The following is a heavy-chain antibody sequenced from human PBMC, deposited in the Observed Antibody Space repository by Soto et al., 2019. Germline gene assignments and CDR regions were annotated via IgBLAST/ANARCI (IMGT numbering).Heavy chain of an antibody. J-gene: IGHJ5*02. D-gene: IGHD2-21*02. V-gene: IGHV4-31*03. CDR2: IYYSGST. Sequence: QVQLQESGPGLVKPSQTLSLTCTVSGGSISSGGYYWSWIRQHPGKGLEWIGYIYYSGSTYYNPSPKSRVTISVGTSKNQFSLKLSSVTAADTAVYYCARDGVVTASWFDPWGQGTLVTGSS. CDR3: ARDGVVTASWFDP. CDR1: GGSISSGGYY.